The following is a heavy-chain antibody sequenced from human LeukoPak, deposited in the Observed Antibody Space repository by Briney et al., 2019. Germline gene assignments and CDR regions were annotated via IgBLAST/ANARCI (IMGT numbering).Heavy chain of an antibody. J-gene: IGHJ4*02. D-gene: IGHD6-19*01. V-gene: IGHV3-30*04. Sequence: GRSLRLSCAASGFTFSSYAMHWVRQAPGKGLEWVAVISYDGSNKYYADSVKGRFTISRDNSKNTLYLQMNSLRAEDTAVYYCARDLPRIAVAASGHWGQGTLVTVSS. CDR3: ARDLPRIAVAASGH. CDR2: ISYDGSNK. CDR1: GFTFSSYA.